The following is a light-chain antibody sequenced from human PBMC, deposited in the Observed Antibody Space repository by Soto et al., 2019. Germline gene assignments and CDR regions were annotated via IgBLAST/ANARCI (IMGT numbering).Light chain of an antibody. CDR2: GAS. V-gene: IGKV3-20*01. CDR3: QQYGSSPSWT. CDR1: QSVSSSY. J-gene: IGKJ1*01. Sequence: EIVLTQSPGTLSLSPGERATLSCRASQSVSSSYLAWYQQKPCQAPRLLIYGASSRATGIPDRFSGSGSGTDFTLTISRPEPEDFAVYYCQQYGSSPSWTFGQGTKV.